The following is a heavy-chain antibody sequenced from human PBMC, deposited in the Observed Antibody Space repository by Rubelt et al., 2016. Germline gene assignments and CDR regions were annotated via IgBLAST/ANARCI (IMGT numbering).Heavy chain of an antibody. D-gene: IGHD3-3*01. Sequence: EVQLLESGGSLVQPGGSLRLSCAASGFIFSSYAMSWVRQAPGKGLEWVSGISGSGGSTYYAGSVKGRFTVSRDSSKNTLYLQMNSLRAEDTAVYYCAKFVGFGVSYYGMDVWGQGTTVTVSS. CDR2: ISGSGGST. CDR1: GFIFSSYA. J-gene: IGHJ6*02. V-gene: IGHV3-23*01. CDR3: AKFVGFGVSYYGMDV.